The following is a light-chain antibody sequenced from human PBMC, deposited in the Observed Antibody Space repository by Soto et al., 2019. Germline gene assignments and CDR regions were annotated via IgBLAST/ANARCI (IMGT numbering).Light chain of an antibody. J-gene: IGKJ3*01. CDR1: QSVTSSY. CDR2: GAS. CDR3: QQHGNSPFT. V-gene: IGKV3-20*01. Sequence: EVVLTQSPGTLSLSPGERATLSCRTSQSVTSSYLAWYQQKPGQAPRLLIYGASTRATGNPDRFFASGSGTDFTLTISRLEPEDFAVYYCQQHGNSPFTFGPGTKVDLK.